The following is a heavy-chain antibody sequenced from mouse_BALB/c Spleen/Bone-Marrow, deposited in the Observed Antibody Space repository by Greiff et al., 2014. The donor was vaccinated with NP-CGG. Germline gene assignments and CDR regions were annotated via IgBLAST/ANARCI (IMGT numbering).Heavy chain of an antibody. D-gene: IGHD1-1*01. V-gene: IGHV14-3*02. Sequence: VQLKESGAELVKPGASVKLSCTASGFNIKGTYIHWVKQRPEQGLEWIGRIDPANGNTKYDPKFQGKATITAGTSSNTAYLHLSSLTSEDTAVYYCARYRYYGSSGWDYWGQGTSVTVSS. CDR2: IDPANGNT. CDR3: ARYRYYGSSGWDY. J-gene: IGHJ4*01. CDR1: GFNIKGTY.